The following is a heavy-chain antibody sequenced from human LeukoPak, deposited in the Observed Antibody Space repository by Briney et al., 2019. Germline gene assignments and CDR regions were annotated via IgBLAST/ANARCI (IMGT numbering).Heavy chain of an antibody. CDR3: AGGPPSWYFDY. V-gene: IGHV1-69*05. CDR2: IIPIFGTA. D-gene: IGHD3-10*01. Sequence: ASVKVSCKASGGTFSSYAISWVRQAPGQGLEWMGRIIPIFGTANYAQKFQGRVTITTGESTSTAYMELSSLRSEDTAVYYCAGGPPSWYFDYWGQGTLVTVSS. CDR1: GGTFSSYA. J-gene: IGHJ4*02.